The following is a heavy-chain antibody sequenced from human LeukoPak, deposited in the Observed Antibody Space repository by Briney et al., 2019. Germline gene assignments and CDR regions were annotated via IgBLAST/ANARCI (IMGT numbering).Heavy chain of an antibody. J-gene: IGHJ4*02. D-gene: IGHD1-26*01. V-gene: IGHV3-49*04. Sequence: GGSLRLSCTTSGFSFVDYAMAWVRQAPGKGLELVGFIRSKAYGGTSEYAASVKGRFTLSRDDSKSIAYLQMNSLKAEDTAVYYCSREAVGGRRGATKLHFDYWGQGTLVTVSS. CDR1: GFSFVDYA. CDR2: IRSKAYGGTS. CDR3: SREAVGGRRGATKLHFDY.